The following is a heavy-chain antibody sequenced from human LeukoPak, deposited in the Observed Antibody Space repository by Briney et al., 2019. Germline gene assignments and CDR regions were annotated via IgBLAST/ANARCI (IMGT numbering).Heavy chain of an antibody. V-gene: IGHV4-59*08. D-gene: IGHD2-2*01. CDR1: GGSISGYY. Sequence: SETLSLTCTVSGGSISGYYWSWIRQPPGKGLEWIGFIYYSGSTSYNPSLKSRVTISVDTSKDQFSLNLSSVTAADTAVYYCAIPTRGGSFDIWGQGTMVTVSS. CDR3: AIPTRGGSFDI. CDR2: IYYSGST. J-gene: IGHJ3*02.